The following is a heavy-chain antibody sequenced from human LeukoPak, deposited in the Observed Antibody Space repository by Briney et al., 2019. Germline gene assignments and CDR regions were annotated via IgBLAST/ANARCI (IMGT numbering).Heavy chain of an antibody. CDR1: GGSISSGDYY. D-gene: IGHD4-17*01. V-gene: IGHV4-30-4*01. J-gene: IGHJ4*02. CDR2: IYYSGST. Sequence: PSETLSLTCTVSGGSISSGDYYWSWIRQPPGKGLEWIGYIYYSGSTYYNPSLKSRVTISVDTSKNQFSLKLNSVTAADTAVYYCARYDYGDYTLDYWGQGTLVTVSS. CDR3: ARYDYGDYTLDY.